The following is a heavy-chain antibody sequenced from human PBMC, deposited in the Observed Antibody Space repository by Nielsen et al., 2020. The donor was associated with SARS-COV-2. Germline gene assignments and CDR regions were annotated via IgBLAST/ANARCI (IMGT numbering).Heavy chain of an antibody. CDR3: ARISVAGTFFDY. V-gene: IGHV4-59*08. CDR2: IYYSGST. J-gene: IGHJ4*02. D-gene: IGHD6-19*01. Sequence: WIRQPPGKGLEWIGYIYYSGSTNYNPSLKSRVTISVDTSKNQFSLKLSSVTAADTAVYYCARISVAGTFFDYWGQGTLVTVSS.